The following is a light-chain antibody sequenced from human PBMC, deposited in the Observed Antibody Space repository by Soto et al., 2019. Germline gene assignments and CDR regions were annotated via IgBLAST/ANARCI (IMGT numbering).Light chain of an antibody. CDR2: GAS. V-gene: IGKV3-20*01. Sequence: EIVLTQSPGTLSLSPGERATLSCRASQSVSSSYLAWYQQKPGQAPRLLIYGASSRATGIPDRFSGSGSGTDFTLTISILEPEDVSVYYRHQYDSSPLTFGGGTKVEIK. CDR3: HQYDSSPLT. J-gene: IGKJ4*01. CDR1: QSVSSSY.